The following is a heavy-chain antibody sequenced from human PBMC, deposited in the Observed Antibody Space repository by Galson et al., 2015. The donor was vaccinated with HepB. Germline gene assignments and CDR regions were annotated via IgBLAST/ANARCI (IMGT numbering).Heavy chain of an antibody. CDR1: GFTLSKYW. D-gene: IGHD2/OR15-2a*01. CDR2: INSDGTHT. CDR3: VREVVNFFDP. Sequence: SLRLSCAASGFTLSKYWLHWVRQAPGKGLVWVSRINSDGTHTSYADSVKGRFTISRDNAKSTLYLQMNSLRAEDTAVYYCVREVVNFFDPWGQGTLVTVSS. J-gene: IGHJ5*02. V-gene: IGHV3-74*01.